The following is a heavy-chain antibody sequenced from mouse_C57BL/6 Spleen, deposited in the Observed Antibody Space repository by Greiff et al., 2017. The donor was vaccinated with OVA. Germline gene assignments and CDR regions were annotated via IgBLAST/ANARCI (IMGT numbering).Heavy chain of an antibody. CDR1: GFTFTDYY. J-gene: IGHJ1*03. CDR2: IRNKANGYTT. CDR3: ARYIGGSGYFDV. V-gene: IGHV7-3*01. Sequence: DVKLVESGGGLVQPGGSLSLSCAASGFTFTDYYMSWVRQPPGKALEWLGFIRNKANGYTTEYSASVKGRFTISRDNSQSILYLQMNALRAEDSATYYCARYIGGSGYFDVWGTGTTVTVSS.